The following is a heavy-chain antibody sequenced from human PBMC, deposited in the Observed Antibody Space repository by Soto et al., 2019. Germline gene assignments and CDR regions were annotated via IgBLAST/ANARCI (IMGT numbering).Heavy chain of an antibody. CDR2: ISAYNGNT. Sequence: ASVKVSCKASGYTFTSYGISWVRQAPGQGLEWMGWISAYNGNTNYAQKLQGRVTMTTDTSTSTAYMELRSLRSDDTAVYYCARVKGSSGRTRRDNWFEPWGQGTLVNVSS. CDR3: ARVKGSSGRTRRDNWFEP. J-gene: IGHJ5*02. V-gene: IGHV1-18*04. D-gene: IGHD6-19*01. CDR1: GYTFTSYG.